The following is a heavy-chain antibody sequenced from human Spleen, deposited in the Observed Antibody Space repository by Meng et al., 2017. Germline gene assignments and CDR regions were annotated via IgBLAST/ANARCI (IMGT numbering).Heavy chain of an antibody. CDR3: AGESAYSRFDY. CDR2: IYYSGST. V-gene: IGHV4-61*01. Sequence: QVPLQGSGPGLVRPSETLSLTFTVSGGSVSSGSYYWSWIRQPPGKGLEWIGYIYYSGSTRYNPSLKSRVTISVDTSKNQFSLKLSSVTAADTAVYYCAGESAYSRFDYWGQGTLVTVSS. J-gene: IGHJ4*02. D-gene: IGHD5-18*01. CDR1: GGSVSSGSYY.